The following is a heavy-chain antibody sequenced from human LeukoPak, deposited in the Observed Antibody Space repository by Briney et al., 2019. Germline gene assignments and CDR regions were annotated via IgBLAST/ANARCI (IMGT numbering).Heavy chain of an antibody. D-gene: IGHD2-21*01. CDR2: IYSTGST. J-gene: IGHJ4*02. Sequence: ASETLSLTCSVYGGSISNFYWSWIRQPPGKGLEWIGDIYSTGSTNYNPSLKSRVTISVDTSKNQFSLKLISVIAADTAVYYCARDRSGDEYYFDYWGQGTLVTVSS. CDR3: ARDRSGDEYYFDY. CDR1: GGSISNFY. V-gene: IGHV4-59*01.